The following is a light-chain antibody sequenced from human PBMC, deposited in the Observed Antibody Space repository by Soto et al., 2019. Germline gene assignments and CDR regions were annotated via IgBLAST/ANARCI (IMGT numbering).Light chain of an antibody. CDR2: DVS. Sequence: QSALTQPASVSGSPGQSITISCTGTSSDFGGYNYVSWYQQHPGKAPKLMIYDVSNRPSGVSNRFSGSKSGNTAPLTISGLQAEDEADYYCSSYTSRSTLVVFGGGTKLTVL. CDR3: SSYTSRSTLVV. V-gene: IGLV2-14*01. CDR1: SSDFGGYNY. J-gene: IGLJ2*01.